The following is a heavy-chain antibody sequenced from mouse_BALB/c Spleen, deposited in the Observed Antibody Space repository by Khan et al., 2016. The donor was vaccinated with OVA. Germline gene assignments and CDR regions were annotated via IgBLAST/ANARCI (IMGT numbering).Heavy chain of an antibody. CDR1: GFTFNTYA. V-gene: IGHV10-3*01. Sequence: EVQLQESGGGLVQPKGSLKLSCAASGFTFNTYAMHWVSQAPGKGLEWVARIRSKSNNYATYYADSVKDRFTISRDDSQSMLYLQMNNLKTEDTAMYYCVRESSYYGIAMDYWGQEPSVTVSS. CDR2: IRSKSNNYAT. CDR3: VRESSYYGIAMDY. D-gene: IGHD1-1*01. J-gene: IGHJ4*01.